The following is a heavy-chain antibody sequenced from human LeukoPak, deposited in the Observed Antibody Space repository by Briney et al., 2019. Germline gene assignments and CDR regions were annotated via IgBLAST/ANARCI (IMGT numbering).Heavy chain of an antibody. V-gene: IGHV4-59*12. D-gene: IGHD2-2*01. CDR1: GGSISSYY. Sequence: SETLSLTCTVSGGSISSYYWSWIRQPPGKGLEWIGYIYYSGSTNYNPSLKSRVTISVDTSKNQFSLKLSSVTAADTAVYYCARVWCSSTTCTEPFDYWGQGTLVTVSS. J-gene: IGHJ4*02. CDR2: IYYSGST. CDR3: ARVWCSSTTCTEPFDY.